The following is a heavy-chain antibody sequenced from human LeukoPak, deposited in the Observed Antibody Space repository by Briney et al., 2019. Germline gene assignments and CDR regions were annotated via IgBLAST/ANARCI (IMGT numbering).Heavy chain of an antibody. CDR1: GFTVSSNY. CDR3: ARDLIAFSDYGYYYYYRMDV. CDR2: IYSGGST. Sequence: GGSLRLSCAASGFTVSSNYMSWVRQAPGKGLEWVSVIYSGGSTYYADSVKGRFTISRDNSKNTLYLQMNSLRAEDPAVYYCARDLIAFSDYGYYYYYRMDVWGQGTTVTVSS. V-gene: IGHV3-53*01. D-gene: IGHD4-17*01. J-gene: IGHJ6*02.